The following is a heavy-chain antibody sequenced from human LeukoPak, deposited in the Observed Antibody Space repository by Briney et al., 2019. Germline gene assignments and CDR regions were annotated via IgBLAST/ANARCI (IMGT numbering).Heavy chain of an antibody. CDR1: GFTVSSNY. D-gene: IGHD3-22*01. V-gene: IGHV3-66*01. Sequence: GGSLRLSCAASGFTVSSNYMSWVRQAPGKGLEWVSVIYSGGSTSYADSVKGRFTISRDNSKNTLYLQMNSLRAEDTAVYYCARWSAYYYDTSGRIDAFDIWGQGTMVTVSS. CDR3: ARWSAYYYDTSGRIDAFDI. J-gene: IGHJ3*02. CDR2: IYSGGST.